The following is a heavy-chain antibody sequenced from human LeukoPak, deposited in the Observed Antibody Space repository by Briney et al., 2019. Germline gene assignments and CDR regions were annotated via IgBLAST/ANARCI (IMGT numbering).Heavy chain of an antibody. V-gene: IGHV3-48*03. D-gene: IGHD3-10*01. CDR3: ARAYGSGSYYNVDY. CDR2: ISSSGSTI. CDR1: GFTFSSYE. Sequence: GGSLRLSCAASGFTFSSYEMNWVRQAPGKGLEWVSYISSSGSTIYYADSVKGRFTISRDNAKNSLYLQMNSLRAEDTAVYYCARAYGSGSYYNVDYWGQGTLVTVSS. J-gene: IGHJ4*02.